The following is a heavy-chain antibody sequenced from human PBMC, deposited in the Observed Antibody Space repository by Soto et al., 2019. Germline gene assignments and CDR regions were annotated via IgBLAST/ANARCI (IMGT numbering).Heavy chain of an antibody. D-gene: IGHD3-9*01. Sequence: PSETLSLTCTVSCGSISNLDYYWSWIRQPPGKGLEWIGYIYYSGSTYYNPSLKSRVTISVDTSKNQFSLRLNSVTAADTAVYFCARDITIAGLDYWGQGTPVTVSS. CDR3: ARDITIAGLDY. CDR1: CGSISNLDYY. CDR2: IYYSGST. V-gene: IGHV4-30-4*01. J-gene: IGHJ4*02.